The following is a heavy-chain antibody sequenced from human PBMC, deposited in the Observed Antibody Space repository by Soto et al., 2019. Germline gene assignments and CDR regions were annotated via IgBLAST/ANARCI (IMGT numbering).Heavy chain of an antibody. CDR1: GFTFSAHY. Sequence: GGSLRLSCAASGFTFSAHYMDWVRQAPGKGLEWVGRIKNKANSYTTEYAASVEGRFTISREDSQNSLYLQMNSLKTEDTAVYYCARVSLVGPSGGRYFDYWAQRSQVTVSS. CDR2: IKNKANSYTT. V-gene: IGHV3-72*01. J-gene: IGHJ4*02. CDR3: ARVSLVGPSGGRYFDY. D-gene: IGHD1-26*01.